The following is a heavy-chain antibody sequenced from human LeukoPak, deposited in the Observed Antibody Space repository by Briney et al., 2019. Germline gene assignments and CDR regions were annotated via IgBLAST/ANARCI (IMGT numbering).Heavy chain of an antibody. Sequence: SETLSLTCGVYGGSFSGYYWSWIRQPPGKGLEWLGEINHSGSANYNPSPNRRVTISVDTSKNQFSLRLSAVTVADTAVHYCARARRDSGFYRIDYWGQGTLVTVSS. D-gene: IGHD3-3*01. J-gene: IGHJ4*02. V-gene: IGHV4-34*01. CDR1: GGSFSGYY. CDR3: ARARRDSGFYRIDY. CDR2: INHSGSA.